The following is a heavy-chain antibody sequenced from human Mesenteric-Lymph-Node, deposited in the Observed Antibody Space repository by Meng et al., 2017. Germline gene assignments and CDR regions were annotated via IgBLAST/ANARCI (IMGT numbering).Heavy chain of an antibody. Sequence: ASVKVSCKASGYTFTSYGISWVRQAPGQGLEWMGWISAYNGNTNYAQKLQGRVTMTTDTSTSTAYMELRSLRSDDTAAYYCARDWRPQYYYGSGSHYGMDVWGQGTTVTVSS. V-gene: IGHV1-18*01. CDR3: ARDWRPQYYYGSGSHYGMDV. D-gene: IGHD3-10*01. J-gene: IGHJ6*02. CDR1: GYTFTSYG. CDR2: ISAYNGNT.